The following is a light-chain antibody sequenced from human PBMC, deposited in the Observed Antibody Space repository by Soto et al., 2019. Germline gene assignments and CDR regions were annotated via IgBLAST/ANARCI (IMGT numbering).Light chain of an antibody. J-gene: IGKJ1*01. Sequence: EIVLTQSPGSLSLSPGERATLSCRASQSVDSSFFAWYQQKPGQAHRLLIYGAANRATGIPDRFSGSGSGRVFTLTISRLEPEDFAVYYCQQYVSSVTFGQGTNVEIK. CDR3: QQYVSSVT. CDR1: QSVDSSF. CDR2: GAA. V-gene: IGKV3-20*01.